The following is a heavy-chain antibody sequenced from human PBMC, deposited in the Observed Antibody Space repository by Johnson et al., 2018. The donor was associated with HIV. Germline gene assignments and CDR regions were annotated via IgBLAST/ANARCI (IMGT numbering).Heavy chain of an antibody. J-gene: IGHJ3*02. Sequence: VQLVESGGGEVQPGGSLRLSCVASGFIFDDYGMSWVRQVPGKGLEWVSGINWNGGSTDYAASVKGRFTISRDNAKNSLYLQMNSLRAEDTALYYCVRGYYYDSGGYYDAFDIWGQGTMVTVSS. CDR3: VRGYYYDSGGYYDAFDI. CDR2: INWNGGST. D-gene: IGHD3-22*01. V-gene: IGHV3-20*04. CDR1: GFIFDDYG.